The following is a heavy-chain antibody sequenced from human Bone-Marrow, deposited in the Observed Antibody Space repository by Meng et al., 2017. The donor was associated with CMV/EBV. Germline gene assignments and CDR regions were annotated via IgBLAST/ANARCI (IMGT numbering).Heavy chain of an antibody. D-gene: IGHD5-18*01. V-gene: IGHV3-21*01. J-gene: IGHJ5*02. CDR2: ISSSSSYI. Sequence: GGSLRLSCAASGFTFSSYSMNWVRQAPGEGLEWVSSISSSSSYIYYADSVKGRFTISRDNAKNSLFLQMNSLRAEDTAVYYCARVVGIQLWVNCFDPWGQGTPVTVSS. CDR1: GFTFSSYS. CDR3: ARVVGIQLWVNCFDP.